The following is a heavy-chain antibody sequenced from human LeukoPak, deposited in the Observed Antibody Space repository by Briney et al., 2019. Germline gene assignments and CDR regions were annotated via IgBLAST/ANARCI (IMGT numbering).Heavy chain of an antibody. CDR1: GFTFDDYA. CDR3: AKGVRMTADNYYDSSGYYYYYGTDV. D-gene: IGHD3-22*01. CDR2: ISWNSGSI. Sequence: GRSLRLSCAASGFTFDDYAMHWVRQAPGKGLEWVSGISWNSGSIGYADSVKGRFTISRDNAKNSLYLQMNSLRAEDTALYYCAKGVRMTADNYYDSSGYYYYYGTDVWGQGTTVTVSS. J-gene: IGHJ6*02. V-gene: IGHV3-9*01.